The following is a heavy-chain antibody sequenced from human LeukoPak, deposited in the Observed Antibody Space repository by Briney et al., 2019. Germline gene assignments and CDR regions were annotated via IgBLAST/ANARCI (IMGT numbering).Heavy chain of an antibody. Sequence: ASVKVSCKVSGYTLTELSMHWVRRAPGKGLEWMGGFDPEDGETIYAQKFQGRVTMTEDTSTDTAYMELSSLRSEDTAVYYCARSAMVQWYYYYMDVWGKGTTVTVSS. CDR3: ARSAMVQWYYYYMDV. D-gene: IGHD5-18*01. V-gene: IGHV1-24*01. CDR1: GYTLTELS. J-gene: IGHJ6*03. CDR2: FDPEDGET.